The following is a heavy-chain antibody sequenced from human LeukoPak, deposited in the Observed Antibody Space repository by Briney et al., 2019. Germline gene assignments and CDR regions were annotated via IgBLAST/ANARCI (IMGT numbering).Heavy chain of an antibody. V-gene: IGHV3-23*01. CDR1: GFTFSSYA. CDR2: ISGSSDST. Sequence: GGSLRLSCAASGFTFSSYAMSWVRQAPGKGLEWVSAISGSSDSTYYADSVKGRFTISRDNAKNTLYLQMNSLRAEDTAVYYCAREGSGSYYNSEYFQHWGQGTLVTVSS. CDR3: AREGSGSYYNSEYFQH. J-gene: IGHJ1*01. D-gene: IGHD3-10*01.